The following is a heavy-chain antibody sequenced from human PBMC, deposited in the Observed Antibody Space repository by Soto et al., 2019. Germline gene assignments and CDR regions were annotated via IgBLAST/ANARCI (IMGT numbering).Heavy chain of an antibody. CDR1: GYTFTSYG. D-gene: IGHD6-6*01. Sequence: QVQLVQSGAEVKKPGASVKVSCKASGYTFTSYGISWVRQAPGQGLEWMGWISTYNGNTNYAQKLQGRVTMTTDTSTSTAYMELRSLRSDDTAVYYCAREATLYSSSLAYYYYGMDVWGQGTTVTVSS. V-gene: IGHV1-18*04. CDR3: AREATLYSSSLAYYYYGMDV. CDR2: ISTYNGNT. J-gene: IGHJ6*02.